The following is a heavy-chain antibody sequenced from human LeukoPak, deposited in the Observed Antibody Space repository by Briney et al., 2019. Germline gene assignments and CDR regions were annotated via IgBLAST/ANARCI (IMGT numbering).Heavy chain of an antibody. D-gene: IGHD5-18*01. CDR3: ARTRRGYTYGFPSRELLKAFDI. CDR2: IYYTGST. Sequence: SGTLSLTCTVSGGSISSYYWSWIRQPPGKGLEWIGYIYYTGSTKYKSSLKSRVTMSLDTSKKQLSLNLTSVTAADTGVYFCARTRRGYTYGFPSRELLKAFDIWGQGTMVPVSS. V-gene: IGHV4-59*01. CDR1: GGSISSYY. J-gene: IGHJ3*02.